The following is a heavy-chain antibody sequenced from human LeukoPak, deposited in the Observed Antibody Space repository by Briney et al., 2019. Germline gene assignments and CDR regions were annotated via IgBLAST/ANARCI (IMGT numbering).Heavy chain of an antibody. CDR2: TNQDGSEQ. V-gene: IGHV3-7*04. CDR1: GFTFSTYW. D-gene: IGHD5-18*01. J-gene: IGHJ4*02. Sequence: PGKSLRLSCAASGFTFSTYWMTWVRQAPGEGLEWVANTNQDGSEQYYVDSVKGRFTISRDNAKNSLSLQMNSLRAEDTAIYYCARATAIVAVDCWGQGTLVTGSS. CDR3: ARATAIVAVDC.